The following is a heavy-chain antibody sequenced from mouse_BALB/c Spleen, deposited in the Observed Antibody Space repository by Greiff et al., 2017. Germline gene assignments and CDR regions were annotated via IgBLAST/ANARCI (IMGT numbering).Heavy chain of an antibody. Sequence: QVQLQQSGAELVRPGTSVKVSCKASGYAFTNYLIEWVKQRPGQGLEWIGVINPGSGGTNYNEKFKDKATLTADKSSSTAYMQLSSLTSEDSAVYYCARGGYYYGSSLYAMDYWGQGTSVTVSS. V-gene: IGHV1-54*01. J-gene: IGHJ4*01. CDR3: ARGGYYYGSSLYAMDY. D-gene: IGHD1-1*01. CDR1: GYAFTNYL. CDR2: INPGSGGT.